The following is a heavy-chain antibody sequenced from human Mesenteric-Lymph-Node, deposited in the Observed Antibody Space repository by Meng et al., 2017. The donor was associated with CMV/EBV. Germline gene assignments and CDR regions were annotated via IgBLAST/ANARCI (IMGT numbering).Heavy chain of an antibody. Sequence: SVKVSCKASGYTFTSYGISWVRQAPGQGLEWVGGIISVLGTTKYTQKFQGRVTISSDESTSTAYMELRSLRSEDTAIYYCAKELGGGTEYYGMDVWGQGTSVTVSS. V-gene: IGHV1-69*13. CDR3: AKELGGGTEYYGMDV. D-gene: IGHD3-16*01. CDR1: GYTFTSYG. J-gene: IGHJ6*02. CDR2: IISVLGTT.